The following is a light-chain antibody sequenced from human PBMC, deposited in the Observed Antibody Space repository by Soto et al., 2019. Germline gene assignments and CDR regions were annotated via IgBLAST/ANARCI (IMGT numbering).Light chain of an antibody. CDR2: AAS. V-gene: IGKV1-33*01. CDR1: QVISTY. J-gene: IGKJ3*01. CDR3: LQYDNLPVT. Sequence: QMTQSPSSLSAFVGDRVTITCQASQVISTYVNWYQQKPGKTPNLLIYAASNLETRVQPRFSGSGSGTKFTLTRRRLQYEDIGTYYCLQYDNLPVTFGPGTKV.